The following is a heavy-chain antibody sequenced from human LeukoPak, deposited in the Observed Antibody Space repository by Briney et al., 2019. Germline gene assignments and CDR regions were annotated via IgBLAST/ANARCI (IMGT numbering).Heavy chain of an antibody. Sequence: PGGSLRLSCAASGFTVSSNYMSWVRQAPGKGLEWVSVIYSGGSTYYADSVKGRFTIPRDNSKNTLYLQMNSLRAEDTAVYYCARGGYDSPYYFDYWGQGTLVTVSS. CDR2: IYSGGST. V-gene: IGHV3-53*01. CDR1: GFTVSSNY. J-gene: IGHJ4*02. D-gene: IGHD3-22*01. CDR3: ARGGYDSPYYFDY.